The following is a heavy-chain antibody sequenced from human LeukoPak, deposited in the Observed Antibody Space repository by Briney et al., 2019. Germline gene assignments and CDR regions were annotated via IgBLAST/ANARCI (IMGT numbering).Heavy chain of an antibody. V-gene: IGHV3-23*01. J-gene: IGHJ4*02. CDR3: AKDHSADGWPTFEY. CDR2: ITKYDGRV. CDR1: GFGVHTFA. Sequence: GGSLRLSCAVSGFGVHTFAMSWVRLPPGKGLEWLASITKYDGRVYYADSVRGRFSISRDTSQNELYLQMNGLRADDSAMYFCAKDHSADGWPTFEYWGRGTLVTVSS. D-gene: IGHD5-24*01.